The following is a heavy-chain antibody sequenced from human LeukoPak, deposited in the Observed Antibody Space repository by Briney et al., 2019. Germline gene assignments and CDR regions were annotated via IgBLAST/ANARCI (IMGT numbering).Heavy chain of an antibody. V-gene: IGHV3-23*01. Sequence: GGSLRLSCAASGFTFSSYAMSWVRQAPGKGLEWVSAISGSGGSTYYADSVKGRFTISRDNSKNTLYLQMNSLRAEDTAVYYCAKDHLRIAAAGTGYFQHWGQGTLVTVSS. CDR3: AKDHLRIAAAGTGYFQH. J-gene: IGHJ1*01. CDR2: ISGSGGST. D-gene: IGHD6-13*01. CDR1: GFTFSSYA.